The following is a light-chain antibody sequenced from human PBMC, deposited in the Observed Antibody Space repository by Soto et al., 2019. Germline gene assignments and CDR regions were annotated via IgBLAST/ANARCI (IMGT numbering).Light chain of an antibody. J-gene: IGKJ2*03. CDR2: LAS. CDR1: QDVGSF. CDR3: QQYNSHSFYS. V-gene: IGKV1-5*03. Sequence: DIQMAQSPSTLSASVGDTVTVTCRASQDVGSFLAWYQQKPGKAPKLLIYLASRLESGVPSRFSGSGSGTDFSLNISGLQPGDFATYFCQQYNSHSFYSFGQGTKLEIK.